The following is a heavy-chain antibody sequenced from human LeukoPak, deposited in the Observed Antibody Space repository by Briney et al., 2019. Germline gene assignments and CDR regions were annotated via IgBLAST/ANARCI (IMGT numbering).Heavy chain of an antibody. CDR2: ISTSGTIE. CDR3: ARGLGNFGY. CDR1: GFTFSNYE. D-gene: IGHD1-26*01. J-gene: IGHJ4*02. V-gene: IGHV3-48*03. Sequence: GGSLRLSCAASGFTFSNYEMNWVRQAPGKGLEWISYISTSGTIEYYADSVKGRFTISRDHARNSLSLKMNSLRAEDTAVYYCARGLGNFGYWGKGTLVTVSS.